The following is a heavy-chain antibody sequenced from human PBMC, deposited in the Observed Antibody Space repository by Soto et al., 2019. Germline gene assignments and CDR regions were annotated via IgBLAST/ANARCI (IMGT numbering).Heavy chain of an antibody. V-gene: IGHV1-18*01. J-gene: IGHJ4*02. Sequence: ASVKVSCKASGYTFTSYGISWVRQAPGQGLEWMGWISAYNGNTNYAQKLQGRVTMTTDTSTSTAYMELRSLRSDDTAVYYCARSDSAILWLGECRPYFDYWGQGTLVTVSS. CDR2: ISAYNGNT. D-gene: IGHD3-10*01. CDR3: ARSDSAILWLGECRPYFDY. CDR1: GYTFTSYG.